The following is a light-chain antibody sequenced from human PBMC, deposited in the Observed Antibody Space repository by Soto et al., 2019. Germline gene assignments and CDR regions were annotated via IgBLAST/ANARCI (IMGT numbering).Light chain of an antibody. V-gene: IGKV1-17*03. J-gene: IGKJ1*01. Sequence: DIQMTQSPSAMSASVGDRVTITCRASQGFSDYLAWFQQKPGQVPKRLIYAASILQPGVPSRFSGSGSGTEFTLTISGLQPEDFATYDCLQHNTYPPTFGQGTKVEIE. CDR3: LQHNTYPPT. CDR2: AAS. CDR1: QGFSDY.